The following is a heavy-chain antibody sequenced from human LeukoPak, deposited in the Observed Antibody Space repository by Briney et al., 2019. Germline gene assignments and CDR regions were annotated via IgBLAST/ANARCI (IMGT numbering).Heavy chain of an antibody. V-gene: IGHV4-59*01. D-gene: IGHD5-24*01. J-gene: IGHJ6*02. CDR1: GGSISSYY. CDR2: IYYSGST. Sequence: SETLSLTCNVSGGSISSYYWSWIRQPPGKGLEWIGYIYYSGSTNYNPSLKSRVTISVDTSKNQFFLKLSSMTAADTAVYYCARGDGWYYGMDVWGQGTTVTVSS. CDR3: ARGDGWYYGMDV.